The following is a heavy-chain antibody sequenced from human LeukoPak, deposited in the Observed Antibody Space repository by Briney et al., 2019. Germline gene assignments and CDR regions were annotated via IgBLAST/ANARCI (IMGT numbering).Heavy chain of an antibody. Sequence: ASVKVSCKASGYTFTSYGISWVRQAPGQGLEWMGWISAYNGNTNYAQKLQGRVTMTTDTSTSTAYMELRSLRSDDTAVYYCARGNNYDSSGYYYGKRGYFDYWGQGTLVTVSS. CDR1: GYTFTSYG. D-gene: IGHD3-22*01. V-gene: IGHV1-18*01. CDR2: ISAYNGNT. CDR3: ARGNNYDSSGYYYGKRGYFDY. J-gene: IGHJ4*02.